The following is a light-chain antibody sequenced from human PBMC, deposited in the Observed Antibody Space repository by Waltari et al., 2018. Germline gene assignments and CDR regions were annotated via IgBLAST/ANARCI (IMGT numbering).Light chain of an antibody. CDR1: SSNVGAGFD. Sequence: QSVLTQPHSVSGAPGQSVTISCTGSSSNVGAGFDVNWYQQLPGAAPKLLIYDNNNRPSGGPDRLSGSKAGTSASLAITGLQADDEADYYCQSYDTSLGGVVFGGGTKLTVL. CDR2: DNN. CDR3: QSYDTSLGGVV. J-gene: IGLJ2*01. V-gene: IGLV1-40*01.